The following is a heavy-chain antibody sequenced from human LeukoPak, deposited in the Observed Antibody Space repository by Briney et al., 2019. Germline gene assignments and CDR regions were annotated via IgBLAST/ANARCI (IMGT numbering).Heavy chain of an antibody. D-gene: IGHD2-21*02. CDR2: IYPGDSDT. V-gene: IGHV5-51*01. CDR1: GYNFTNYW. Sequence: GESLKISCKGSGYNFTNYWIGWVRQMPGKGLDWIGIIYPGDSDTTYSPSFQGQVTISADKSISTAYLQWSSLKASDTAMYYCARRAYCGGDCYPFDYWGQGTLVSVSS. J-gene: IGHJ4*02. CDR3: ARRAYCGGDCYPFDY.